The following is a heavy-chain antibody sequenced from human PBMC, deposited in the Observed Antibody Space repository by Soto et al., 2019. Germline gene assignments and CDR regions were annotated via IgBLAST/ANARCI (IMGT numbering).Heavy chain of an antibody. D-gene: IGHD6-6*01. J-gene: IGHJ6*02. CDR2: IDPSDSYT. V-gene: IGHV5-10-1*01. Sequence: PGESLKISCKGPGYSFTSYWISWVRQMPGKGLEWMGRIDPSDSYTNYSPSFQGHVTIPADKSISTAYLQWSSLKASDTAMYYCARRKSSSALYYGMDVWGQGTTVTVSS. CDR3: ARRKSSSALYYGMDV. CDR1: GYSFTSYW.